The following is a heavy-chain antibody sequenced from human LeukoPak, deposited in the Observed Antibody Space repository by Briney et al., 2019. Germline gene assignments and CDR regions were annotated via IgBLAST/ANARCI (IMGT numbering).Heavy chain of an antibody. CDR3: ARGGPQDYYGSGPFDP. CDR1: GGTFSSYA. CDR2: IVPIFVTA. Sequence: SVKVSCKASGGTFSSYAISWVRQAPGQGLEWMGGIVPIFVTANYAQKLQGSVTITTDEYTSTDYMELSSLRSEDTAVYYCARGGPQDYYGSGPFDPWGQGTLVTVSS. V-gene: IGHV1-69*05. J-gene: IGHJ5*02. D-gene: IGHD3-10*01.